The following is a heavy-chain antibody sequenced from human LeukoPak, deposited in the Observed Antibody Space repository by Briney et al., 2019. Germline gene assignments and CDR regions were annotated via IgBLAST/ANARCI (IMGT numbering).Heavy chain of an antibody. CDR1: GYTFSNYG. V-gene: IGHV1-18*01. CDR3: AKTTGYCSGGSCYSGDVGAFDI. Sequence: GASVKVSCKASGYTFSNYGISWVRQAPGQGLEWVGWIRGDNGNTNYAQKLQGRVTMTTDTSTSTAYMELRSLRSDDTAAYYCAKTTGYCSGGSCYSGDVGAFDIWGQGTMVTVSS. D-gene: IGHD2-15*01. CDR2: IRGDNGNT. J-gene: IGHJ3*02.